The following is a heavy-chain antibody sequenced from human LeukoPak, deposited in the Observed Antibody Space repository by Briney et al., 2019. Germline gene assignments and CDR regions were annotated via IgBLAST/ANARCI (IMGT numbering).Heavy chain of an antibody. CDR3: AYSGTYYYGSGINYFPTKNYYYYIDV. CDR2: IYWDDDK. D-gene: IGHD3-10*01. CDR1: GFSLSTSGVG. V-gene: IGHV2-5*02. Sequence: SGPTLVNPTQTLTLTCTFSGFSLSTSGVGVGWIRQPPGKALEWLALIYWDDDKRYSPSLRSRLTITKDTSKNQVVLTMTNMDPVDTATYYCAYSGTYYYGSGINYFPTKNYYYYIDVWGKGTTVTVSS. J-gene: IGHJ6*03.